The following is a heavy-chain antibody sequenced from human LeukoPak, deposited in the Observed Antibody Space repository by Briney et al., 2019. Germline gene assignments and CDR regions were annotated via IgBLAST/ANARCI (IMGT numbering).Heavy chain of an antibody. CDR2: VYYSGTT. D-gene: IGHD3-10*01. J-gene: IGHJ4*02. Sequence: PSETLSLTCTVSGGSISSSRWSWLRQPPGKGLEWIGYVYYSGTTNYNPSLRGRVTISVDTSKNQFSLKLSSVTAADTAVYYCARLYYYGSEWGQGTLVTVSS. CDR1: GGSISSSR. CDR3: ARLYYYGSE. V-gene: IGHV4-59*08.